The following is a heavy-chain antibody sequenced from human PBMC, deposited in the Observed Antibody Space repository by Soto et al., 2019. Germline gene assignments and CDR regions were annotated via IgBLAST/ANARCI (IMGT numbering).Heavy chain of an antibody. CDR2: IYYSGST. CDR3: AREKYQLLDV. D-gene: IGHD2-2*01. CDR1: GGSISSGGYY. V-gene: IGHV4-30-4*08. J-gene: IGHJ6*02. Sequence: PSETLSLTCTVSGGSISSGGYYWSWIRQHPGKGLEWIGYIYYSGSTYYNPSLKSRVTISVDTSKNQFSLKLSSVTAADTAVYYCAREKYQLLDVWGQGTTVTAP.